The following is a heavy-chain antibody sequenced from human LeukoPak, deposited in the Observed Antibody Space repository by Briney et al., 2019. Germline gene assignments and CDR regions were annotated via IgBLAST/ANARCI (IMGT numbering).Heavy chain of an antibody. J-gene: IGHJ4*01. CDR3: VAPSTVPSNWETLEY. D-gene: IGHD7-27*01. V-gene: IGHV3-30*03. CDR2: ISHDGSDD. CDR1: GLSFSTYG. Sequence: GGSLRLSCVASGLSFSTYGMHWVRQFPGKGLEWAALISHDGSDDYYGDSVKGRFTISRDNSQNTLYLQMNSLGPEDTALYYCVAPSTVPSNWETLEYWGHGTLVTVSS.